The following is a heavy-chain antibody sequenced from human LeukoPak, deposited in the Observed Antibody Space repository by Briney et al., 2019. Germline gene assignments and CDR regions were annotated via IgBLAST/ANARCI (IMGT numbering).Heavy chain of an antibody. CDR3: ARDHSQNYYDSSGFDY. D-gene: IGHD3-22*01. CDR2: IYYSGST. J-gene: IGHJ4*02. CDR1: GGSISSYY. Sequence: SETLSLTCTVSGGSISSYYWSWIRQPPGKGLEWIGYIYYSGSTNYNPSLKSRVTISVDTSKNQFSLKLSSVTAADTAVYYCARDHSQNYYDSSGFDYWGQGTLVTVSS. V-gene: IGHV4-59*01.